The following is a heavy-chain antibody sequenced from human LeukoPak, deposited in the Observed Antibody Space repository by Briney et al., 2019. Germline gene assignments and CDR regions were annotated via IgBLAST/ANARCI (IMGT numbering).Heavy chain of an antibody. D-gene: IGHD5-18*01. Sequence: SETMALTCTVSYSSISSSGYYWGWIRQPPGKGLEWIGSIYYSGTTYYNPSLKRRVTTSVDTSQNQFSLTLTSVTAADTAVYYCARRVQLWSYWHFDLWGRGTLVTVSS. CDR3: ARRVQLWSYWHFDL. CDR2: IYYSGTT. J-gene: IGHJ2*01. V-gene: IGHV4-39*07. CDR1: YSSISSSGYY.